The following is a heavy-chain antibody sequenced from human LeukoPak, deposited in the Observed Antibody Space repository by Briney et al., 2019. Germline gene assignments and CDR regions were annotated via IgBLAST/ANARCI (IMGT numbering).Heavy chain of an antibody. CDR3: ARYIPKYYDFWIYGMDV. Sequence: SQTLSLTCAISGDSVSSNSAAWNWIRQSPSRGLEWLGRTYYRSKWHNDYAVSVKSRITINPDTSKNQFSLQLNSVTAADTAVYYCARYIPKYYDFWIYGMDVWGQGTTVTVSS. CDR2: TYYRSKWHN. CDR1: GDSVSSNSAA. D-gene: IGHD3-3*01. V-gene: IGHV6-1*01. J-gene: IGHJ6*02.